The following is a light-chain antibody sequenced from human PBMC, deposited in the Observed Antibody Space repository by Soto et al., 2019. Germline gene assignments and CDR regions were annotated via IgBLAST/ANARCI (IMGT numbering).Light chain of an antibody. Sequence: QSALTQPASVSGSPGQSITISCTGTSGDFGGYNYVSWYQHHPGKAPKLIIYDVSNRPSGVSIRFSGSKSDNTASLTISGLQPEDEADYHCSSYTTSNTRQIVFGTGTKVTV. J-gene: IGLJ1*01. V-gene: IGLV2-14*03. CDR2: DVS. CDR3: SSYTTSNTRQIV. CDR1: SGDFGGYNY.